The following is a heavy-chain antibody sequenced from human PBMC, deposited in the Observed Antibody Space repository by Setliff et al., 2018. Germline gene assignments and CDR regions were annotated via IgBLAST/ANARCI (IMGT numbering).Heavy chain of an antibody. Sequence: GGSLRLSCAASGFTFSSYWMHWVRQAPGKGLVWVSRINSDGSSTSYADSVKGRFTISRDNAKNTLYLQMNSLRAEDTAVYYCAKDWNPSTYWYTDYFDSWGQGTLVTVSS. J-gene: IGHJ4*02. V-gene: IGHV3-74*01. D-gene: IGHD2-2*01. CDR1: GFTFSSYW. CDR2: INSDGSST. CDR3: AKDWNPSTYWYTDYFDS.